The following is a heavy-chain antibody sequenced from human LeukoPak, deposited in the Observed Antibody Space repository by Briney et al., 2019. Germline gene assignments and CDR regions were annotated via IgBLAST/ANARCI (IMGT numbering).Heavy chain of an antibody. CDR2: ISDDGNNK. Sequence: GGSLRLSCAASGFTFNKYGVHWVRQAPGKGLEWVAVISDDGNNKYYADSVKGRFTISRDDSENTVYLQMNSLRPEDTALYYCARDLSGYYCSDYWGQGTLVTVSS. J-gene: IGHJ4*02. V-gene: IGHV3-30-3*01. CDR1: GFTFNKYG. D-gene: IGHD3-3*01. CDR3: ARDLSGYYCSDY.